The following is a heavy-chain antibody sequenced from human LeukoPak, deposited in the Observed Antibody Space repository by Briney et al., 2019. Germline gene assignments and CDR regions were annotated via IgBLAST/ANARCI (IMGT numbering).Heavy chain of an antibody. Sequence: PSETLSLTCTVSGGSIGSDNYFWGWIRQPPGKGLEWITNVDYSGSTFYNASLESRVTISVDTSKNQFSLKLNSVTPADTAVYYCARRRFYRPFDYWGQGTLVIVSS. CDR1: GGSIGSDNYF. CDR3: ARRRFYRPFDY. V-gene: IGHV4-39*01. D-gene: IGHD2/OR15-2a*01. J-gene: IGHJ4*02. CDR2: VDYSGST.